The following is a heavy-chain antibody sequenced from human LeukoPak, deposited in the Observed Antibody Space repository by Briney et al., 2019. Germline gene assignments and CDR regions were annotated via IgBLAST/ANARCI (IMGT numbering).Heavy chain of an antibody. V-gene: IGHV4-39*01. J-gene: IGHJ5*02. D-gene: IGHD3-22*01. CDR3: ARLYYYDSSAPHL. Sequence: SETLSLTCTVSGGSTSSSSYYWGWIRQPPGKGLEWNGNIYYTGRTYYNPSLKSRVTISVDTSKNQFSLKLSSVSAADTAEYCCARLYYYDSSAPHLWGQGTLVTVSS. CDR1: GGSTSSSSYY. CDR2: IYYTGRT.